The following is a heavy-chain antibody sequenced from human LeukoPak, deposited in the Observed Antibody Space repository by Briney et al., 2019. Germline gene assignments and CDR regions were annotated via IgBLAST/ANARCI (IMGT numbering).Heavy chain of an antibody. J-gene: IGHJ4*02. V-gene: IGHV3-64*01. CDR2: ISSNGGST. D-gene: IGHD3-16*01. CDR1: GFTFSSYA. Sequence: PGGSPRLSCAASGFTFSSYAMHWVRQAPGKGLEYVSAISSNGGSTYYANSVKGRFTISRDNSKNTLYLQMGSLRAEDMAVYYCARVGGTLVSDYWGQGTLVTVSS. CDR3: ARVGGTLVSDY.